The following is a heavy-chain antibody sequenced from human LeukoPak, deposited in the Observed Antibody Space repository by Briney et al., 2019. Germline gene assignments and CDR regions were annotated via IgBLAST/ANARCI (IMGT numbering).Heavy chain of an antibody. CDR3: ARRDWNLGYFDY. V-gene: IGHV3-64*01. J-gene: IGHJ4*02. Sequence: PGGSLRLSCGASGFTFSSFAMHWVRQSPGKGLEYISAISSDGSRTYYANSVKGRFSISRDNPKNTLYLQMGSLRAEDMAVYYCARRDWNLGYFDYWGPGTLVTVSS. D-gene: IGHD1-1*01. CDR2: ISSDGSRT. CDR1: GFTFSSFA.